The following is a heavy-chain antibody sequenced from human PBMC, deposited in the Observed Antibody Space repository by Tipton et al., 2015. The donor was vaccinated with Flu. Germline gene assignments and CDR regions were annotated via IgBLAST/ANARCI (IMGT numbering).Heavy chain of an antibody. D-gene: IGHD3-10*01. CDR2: IYHSGST. V-gene: IGHV4-4*02. CDR1: DGSISSSNW. CDR3: AREWFGGFDY. J-gene: IGHJ4*02. Sequence: SLRLSCAVSDGSISSSNWWSWVRQPPGKGLEWIGEIYHSGSTNYNPSLKSRVTISVDESKNQFSLKLSSVTAADTAVYYCAREWFGGFDYWGQGTLVTVSS.